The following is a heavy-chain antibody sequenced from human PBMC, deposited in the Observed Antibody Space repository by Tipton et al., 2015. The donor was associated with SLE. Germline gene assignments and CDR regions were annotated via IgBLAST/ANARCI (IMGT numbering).Heavy chain of an antibody. CDR3: ARGGGSSPSRYFDL. V-gene: IGHV4-34*01. J-gene: IGHJ2*01. D-gene: IGHD2-2*01. CDR1: GGSFSGYY. Sequence: LRLSCAVYGGSFSGYYWSWIRQPPGKGLEWIGEINHSGSTNYTPSLKSRVTISVDTSKNQFSLKLSSVTAAATAVYYCARGGGSSPSRYFDLWGRGTLVTVSS. CDR2: INHSGST.